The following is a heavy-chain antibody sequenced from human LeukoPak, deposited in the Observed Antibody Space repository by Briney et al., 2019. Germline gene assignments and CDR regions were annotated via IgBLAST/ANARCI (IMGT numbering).Heavy chain of an antibody. CDR2: IKQDGSEK. Sequence: GGSLRLSCAASGFTFSRHWMSWVRQAPGKGLEWVANIKQDGSEKFYEDSVKGRFTISRDNAKNSLYLQMNSLTAEDTAVYYCARDPVHSSGWFAVSYYYMDVWGKGTTVTVSS. CDR1: GFTFSRHW. CDR3: ARDPVHSSGWFAVSYYYMDV. J-gene: IGHJ6*03. V-gene: IGHV3-7*01. D-gene: IGHD6-19*01.